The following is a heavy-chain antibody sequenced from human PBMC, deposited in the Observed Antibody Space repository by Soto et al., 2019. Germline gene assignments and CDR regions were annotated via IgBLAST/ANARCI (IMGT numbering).Heavy chain of an antibody. V-gene: IGHV3-7*01. CDR1: TFTFSAYW. CDR3: VGDGNNWNDFDY. D-gene: IGHD1-20*01. J-gene: IGHJ4*02. CDR2: IKRDGSET. Sequence: EVQLVASGGGLVQPGGSLRLSCAAPTFTFSAYWMTWVRQAPGKGLEWVANIKRDGSETHYADSVKGRFTISRDHAKNSLYLQMNSLGVEDAAVYFCVGDGNNWNDFDYWGQGTLVTVSS.